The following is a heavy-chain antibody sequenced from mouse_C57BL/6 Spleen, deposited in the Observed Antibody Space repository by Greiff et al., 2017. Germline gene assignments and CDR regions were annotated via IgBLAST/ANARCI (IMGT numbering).Heavy chain of an antibody. CDR2: ISSGGSYT. J-gene: IGHJ4*01. CDR1: GFTFSSYG. V-gene: IGHV5-6*01. Sequence: EVQLVESGGDLVKPGGSLKLSCAASGFTFSSYGMSWVRQTPDKRLEWVATISSGGSYTYYPDSVKGRFTISRDNAKNTLYLQMSSLKSEDTAMYYCARGDSSVSYYYAMDYWGEGTSVTVSS. D-gene: IGHD3-2*02. CDR3: ARGDSSVSYYYAMDY.